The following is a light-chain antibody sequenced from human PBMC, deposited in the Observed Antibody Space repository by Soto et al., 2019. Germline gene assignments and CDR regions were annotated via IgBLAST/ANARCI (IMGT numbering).Light chain of an antibody. CDR3: QRYGSYWT. J-gene: IGKJ1*01. CDR2: DAS. CDR1: QSINRW. V-gene: IGKV1-5*01. Sequence: IQMTQSQSTLSPPIGDTVTITCRASQSINRWLAWYQQKPGEAPKLLIYDASSLESGVPSRFSGSGSGTEFTLLIRSLQPDDFATYDCQRYGSYWTVCQWTKVEIK.